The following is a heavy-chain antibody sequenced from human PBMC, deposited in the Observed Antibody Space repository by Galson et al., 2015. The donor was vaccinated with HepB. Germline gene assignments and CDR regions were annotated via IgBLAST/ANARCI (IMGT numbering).Heavy chain of an antibody. Sequence: SLRLSCAASGFTFSSYSMNWVRQAPGKGLEWVSYISSSSSTIYYADSVKGRFTISRDNAKNSLYLQMNSLRDEDTAVYYCASTEQRARKLRGEASGGYWGQGTLVTVSS. J-gene: IGHJ4*02. V-gene: IGHV3-48*02. CDR3: ASTEQRARKLRGEASGGY. CDR2: ISSSSSTI. CDR1: GFTFSSYS. D-gene: IGHD1/OR15-1a*01.